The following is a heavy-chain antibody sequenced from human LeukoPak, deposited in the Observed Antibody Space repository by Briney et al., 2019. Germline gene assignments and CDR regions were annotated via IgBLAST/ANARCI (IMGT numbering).Heavy chain of an antibody. Sequence: SDTLSLTCAVYGGSFRGYYWRWMRHPPGRALEGIGEINHGRSTNYNPSLKSRVPISIDTSTNQFSLKLSSVTAADTAVYYCAREPKDGSGWYGWFDPWGQGTLVTVSS. D-gene: IGHD6-19*01. CDR1: GGSFRGYY. CDR2: INHGRST. V-gene: IGHV4-34*01. CDR3: AREPKDGSGWYGWFDP. J-gene: IGHJ5*02.